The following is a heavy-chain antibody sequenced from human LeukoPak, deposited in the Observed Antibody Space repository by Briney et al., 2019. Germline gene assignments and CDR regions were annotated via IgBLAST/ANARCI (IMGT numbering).Heavy chain of an antibody. CDR1: GFTFSIYS. D-gene: IGHD4-17*01. V-gene: IGHV3-48*01. Sequence: TGGSLRLSCAASGFTFSIYSINWVRQAPGKGLEWVSYISSSSSTIYYADSVKGRFTISRDNAKNSLYLQMNSLRAEDTAVYYCATDYCGDYSFQHWGQGTLVIVSS. CDR2: ISSSSSTI. CDR3: ATDYCGDYSFQH. J-gene: IGHJ1*01.